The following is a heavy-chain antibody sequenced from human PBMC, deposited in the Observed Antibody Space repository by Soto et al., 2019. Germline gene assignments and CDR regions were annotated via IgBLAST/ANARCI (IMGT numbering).Heavy chain of an antibody. Sequence: EVQLVESGGGLVQPGGSLRLSCAASGFTFSSYWMHWVRQAPGKRLVWVSRINSDGSSTSYADSVKGRFTISRDNAKNTLYLQMNSLRAEDTAVYYCAKEVYDFWSGYYMYYYGMDVWGQGTTVTVSS. J-gene: IGHJ6*02. D-gene: IGHD3-3*01. CDR1: GFTFSSYW. V-gene: IGHV3-74*01. CDR2: INSDGSST. CDR3: AKEVYDFWSGYYMYYYGMDV.